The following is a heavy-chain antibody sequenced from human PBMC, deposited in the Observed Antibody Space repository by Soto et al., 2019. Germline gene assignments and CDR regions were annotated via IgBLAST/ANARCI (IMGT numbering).Heavy chain of an antibody. D-gene: IGHD3-10*01. Sequence: EVQILESGGHLVQPGGSLRLSCAASGFTFSSYAMSWVRQAPGKGLEWVSSVSAGGDMTYYSDSVKGRFTISRDNSNNALFLQMNSLRIEDTALYYCARGDRGGSGSPASYYYSGLDVWGQGTTVTVS. CDR2: VSAGGDMT. CDR3: ARGDRGGSGSPASYYYSGLDV. V-gene: IGHV3-23*01. CDR1: GFTFSSYA. J-gene: IGHJ6*02.